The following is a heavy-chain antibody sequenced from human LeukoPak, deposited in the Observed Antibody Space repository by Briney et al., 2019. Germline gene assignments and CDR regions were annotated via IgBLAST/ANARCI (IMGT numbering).Heavy chain of an antibody. Sequence: GSLRLSCAASGFTFSSYSMNWVRQAPGKGLEWVSSISSSSSYIYYADSVKGRFTISRDNAKNSLYLQMNSLRAEDTAVYYCARDVVESRSGNYYYMDVWGKGTTVTVSS. J-gene: IGHJ6*03. CDR2: ISSSSSYI. D-gene: IGHD2-21*01. CDR1: GFTFSSYS. CDR3: ARDVVESRSGNYYYMDV. V-gene: IGHV3-21*01.